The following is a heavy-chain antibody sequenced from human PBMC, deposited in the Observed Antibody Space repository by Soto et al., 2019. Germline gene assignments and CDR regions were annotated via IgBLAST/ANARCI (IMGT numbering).Heavy chain of an antibody. D-gene: IGHD3-22*01. CDR1: GITFRSYT. Sequence: PVGSLRLSCAASGITFRSYTMHWVRQAPGKGLEWVALTSYDGSNKDYAGSVEGRFTISRDNSKSTLYLQMNSLRTEDTAVYYCATSYDSIGYYRFDHWGQGALVTVS. J-gene: IGHJ4*02. CDR2: TSYDGSNK. CDR3: ATSYDSIGYYRFDH. V-gene: IGHV3-30-3*01.